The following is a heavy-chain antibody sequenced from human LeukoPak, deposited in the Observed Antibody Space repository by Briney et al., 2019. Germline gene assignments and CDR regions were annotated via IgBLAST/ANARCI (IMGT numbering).Heavy chain of an antibody. CDR2: ISGNGDTT. V-gene: IGHV3-23*01. J-gene: IGHJ3*01. CDR3: AKDYRGSGYFFDV. CDR1: GFTFSNYA. Sequence: GGSLRLSCAGSGFTFSNYAMSWVRQAPGKGLEWVPVISGNGDTTYYADSVKGRFTISRDNSKNTLYLQMNSLRAEDTAIYSCAKDYRGSGYFFDVWGQGTMVAVSS. D-gene: IGHD3-3*01.